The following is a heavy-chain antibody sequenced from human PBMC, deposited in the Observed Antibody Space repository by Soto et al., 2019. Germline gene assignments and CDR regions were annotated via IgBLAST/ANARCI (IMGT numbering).Heavy chain of an antibody. CDR1: GGSISSSNW. CDR3: PRAIVLMVYAFDY. Sequence: SETLSLTCAVSGGSISSSNWWSWVRQPPGKGLEWIGEIYHSGSINYNPSLKSRVTISVDKSKNQFSLKLSSVTAADTAVYYCPRAIVLMVYAFDYWGQVTLVTVSS. V-gene: IGHV4-4*02. J-gene: IGHJ4*02. D-gene: IGHD2-8*01. CDR2: IYHSGSI.